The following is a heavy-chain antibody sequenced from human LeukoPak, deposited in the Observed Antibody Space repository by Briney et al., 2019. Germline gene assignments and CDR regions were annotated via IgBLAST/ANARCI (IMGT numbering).Heavy chain of an antibody. V-gene: IGHV4-30-4*01. D-gene: IGHD3-16*02. CDR3: VRGPNYVWGSYQYFDY. CDR1: GGPISSGDYY. J-gene: IGHJ4*02. CDR2: IYYSGST. Sequence: SQTLSLTCTVSGGPISSGDYYWSWIRQPPGKGLEWIGYIYYSGSTYYNPSLKSRVTISVDTSKNQFSLKLSSVTAADTAVYYCVRGPNYVWGSYQYFDYWGQGTLVTVSS.